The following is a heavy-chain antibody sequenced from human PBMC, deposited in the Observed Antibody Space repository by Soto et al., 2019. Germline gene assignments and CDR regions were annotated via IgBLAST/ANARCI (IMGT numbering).Heavy chain of an antibody. CDR1: GFAFGDFA. Sequence: EVQLVESGGGLVKPGWSLRLSCITSGFAFGDFAMIWFRQAPGKGLECVGFITSKKYGATPQYAASVRGRFSISRDDSRGGAYLQMNEQKADDTAVYYCPKHPPERYSAYDFPFDVWGRGTSVTVSS. J-gene: IGHJ6*01. V-gene: IGHV3-49*05. D-gene: IGHD5-12*01. CDR3: PKHPPERYSAYDFPFDV. CDR2: ITSKKYGATP.